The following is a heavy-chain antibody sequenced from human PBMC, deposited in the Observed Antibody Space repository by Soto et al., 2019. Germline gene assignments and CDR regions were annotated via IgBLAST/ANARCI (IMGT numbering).Heavy chain of an antibody. V-gene: IGHV3-43*01. CDR3: AKDSYDILTGQKRYFDS. J-gene: IGHJ4*02. Sequence: PXESLRLYCAAPGFTFNAYTVHWVGQAPGKGLEWVSLISWDGGITYYGDSVKGRFTVSRDNSDNSLYLQMTSLRSDDTAFYYCAKDSYDILTGQKRYFDSCGQGTLVTVSS. D-gene: IGHD3-9*01. CDR2: ISWDGGIT. CDR1: GFTFNAYT.